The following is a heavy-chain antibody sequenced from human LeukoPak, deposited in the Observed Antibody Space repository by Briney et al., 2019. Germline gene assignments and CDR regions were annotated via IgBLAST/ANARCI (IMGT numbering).Heavy chain of an antibody. CDR1: GGSISSYY. J-gene: IGHJ4*02. CDR2: VYYSGNT. D-gene: IGHD3-9*01. CDR3: ARHGNILTGYPFDY. Sequence: SGTLSLTCTVSGGSISSYYWSWIRQSPVKGLEWIGYVYYSGNTNYNPSLKSRVTISVDTSKNQFSLKLSSVTAADTAIYFCARHGNILTGYPFDYWGQGTLVTVSS. V-gene: IGHV4-59*08.